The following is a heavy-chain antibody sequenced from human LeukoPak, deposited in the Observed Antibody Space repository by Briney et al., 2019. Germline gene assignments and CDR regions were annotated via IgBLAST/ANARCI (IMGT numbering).Heavy chain of an antibody. V-gene: IGHV1-2*04. CDR1: GYTFTGYY. Sequence: GASVKVSCKASGYTFTGYYMHWVRQAPGQGLEWMGWINPNSGGTNYAQKFQGWVTMTRDTSISTAYMELSRLRSDDTAVYYCARDLGFGELLYGYYFDYWGQGTLVTVSS. CDR2: INPNSGGT. J-gene: IGHJ4*02. D-gene: IGHD3-10*01. CDR3: ARDLGFGELLYGYYFDY.